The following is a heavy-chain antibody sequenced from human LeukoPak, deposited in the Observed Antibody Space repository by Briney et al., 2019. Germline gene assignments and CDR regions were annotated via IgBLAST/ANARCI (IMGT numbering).Heavy chain of an antibody. J-gene: IGHJ3*02. D-gene: IGHD3-10*01. CDR1: GYTLTGYY. CDR3: ARDLTMVRGVIITWAGSDDAFDI. V-gene: IGHV1-2*06. CDR2: INPNSGGT. Sequence: ASVKVSCKASGYTLTGYYMHWARQAPGQGLEWMGRINPNSGGTNYAQKFQGRVTMTRDTSISTAYMELSRLRSDDTAVYYCARDLTMVRGVIITWAGSDDAFDIWGQGTMVTVSS.